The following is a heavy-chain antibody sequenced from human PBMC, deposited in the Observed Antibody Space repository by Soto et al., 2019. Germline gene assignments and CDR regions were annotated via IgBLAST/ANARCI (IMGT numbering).Heavy chain of an antibody. CDR1: GGTFNIYN. Sequence: QVQLVQSGAAVKKPGSSVKVSCKASGGTFNIYNITWVRQAPGQGLEWMGGLLPIFGTTTSAQRFQGRLTIIADDSTSTAYMELSSLRSEDTAVYYCARDETGDSYYYYYGMDVWGQGTTVTVTS. CDR2: LLPIFGTT. D-gene: IGHD7-27*01. J-gene: IGHJ6*02. CDR3: ARDETGDSYYYYYGMDV. V-gene: IGHV1-69*01.